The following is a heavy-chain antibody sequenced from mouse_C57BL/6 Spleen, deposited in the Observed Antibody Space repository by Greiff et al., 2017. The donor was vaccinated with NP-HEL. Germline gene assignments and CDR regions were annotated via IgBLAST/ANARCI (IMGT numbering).Heavy chain of an antibody. CDR1: GYTFTSYW. V-gene: IGHV1-52*01. D-gene: IGHD1-1*01. CDR3: AVGYYYGSMDY. CDR2: IDPSDSET. J-gene: IGHJ4*01. Sequence: QVQLKQPGAELVRPGSSVKLSCKASGYTFTSYWMHWVKQRPIQGLEWIGNIDPSDSETHSNQKFKDKATLTVDKSSSTAYMQLSSLTSEDSAVYYCAVGYYYGSMDYWGQGTSVTVSS.